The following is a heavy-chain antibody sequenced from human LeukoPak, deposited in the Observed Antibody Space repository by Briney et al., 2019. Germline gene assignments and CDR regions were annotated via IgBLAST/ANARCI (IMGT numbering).Heavy chain of an antibody. J-gene: IGHJ3*02. CDR1: GFTFSSYA. V-gene: IGHV3-23*01. D-gene: IGHD3-10*01. CDR2: INTSGSST. Sequence: GGSLRLSCAASGFTFSSYAMTWVRQAPGKGLEWVSTINTSGSSTYYADSVKGRFTISRDNSKNTLYLQMNSLRAEDTAVYYCAKEILWFGEINAFDIWGQGTMVTVSS. CDR3: AKEILWFGEINAFDI.